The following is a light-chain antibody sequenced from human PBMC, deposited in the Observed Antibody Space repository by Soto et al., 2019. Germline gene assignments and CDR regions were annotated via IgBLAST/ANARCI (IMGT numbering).Light chain of an antibody. Sequence: QAVLTQPPSAAGTPAESVTIFCTGTSGDVGGYKYVSWYQQYPGKAPKLMICAVNKRPSGVPDRFSGSKSGNTASLTVSGLQAEDEADYYCSSYAGSNNYVFGTGTKVTVL. CDR3: SSYAGSNNYV. V-gene: IGLV2-8*01. CDR2: AVN. J-gene: IGLJ1*01. CDR1: SGDVGGYKY.